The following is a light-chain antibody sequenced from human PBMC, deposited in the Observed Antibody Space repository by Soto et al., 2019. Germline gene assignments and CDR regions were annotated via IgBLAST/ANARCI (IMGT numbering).Light chain of an antibody. CDR3: CSYAGSSTFV. CDR1: SSDVGSYNL. Sequence: QSVLTQPASVSGSDGQSITISCTGTSSDVGSYNLVSWYQQHPGKAPKLMIYEGSKRPSGVSARFSGSKSGNKASLTISGLQAEDEADYYCCSYAGSSTFVFGAGTKVTVL. V-gene: IGLV2-23*01. CDR2: EGS. J-gene: IGLJ1*01.